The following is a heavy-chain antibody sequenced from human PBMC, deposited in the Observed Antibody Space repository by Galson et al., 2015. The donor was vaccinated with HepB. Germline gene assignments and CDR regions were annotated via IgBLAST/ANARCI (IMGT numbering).Heavy chain of an antibody. J-gene: IGHJ5*02. CDR1: GGSISSSSYY. CDR3: ARPHAYLELWFGGDWFDP. CDR2: IYYSGST. Sequence: LSLTCTVSGGSISSSSYYWGWIRQPPGKGLEWIGSIYYSGSTYYNPSLKSRVTISVDTSKNQFSLKLSSVTAADTAVYYCARPHAYLELWFGGDWFDPWGQGTLVTVSS. D-gene: IGHD5-18*01. V-gene: IGHV4-39*01.